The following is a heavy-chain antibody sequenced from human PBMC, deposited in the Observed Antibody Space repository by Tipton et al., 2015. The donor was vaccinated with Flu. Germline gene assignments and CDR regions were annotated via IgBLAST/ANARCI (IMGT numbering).Heavy chain of an antibody. CDR2: IYLSGST. CDR1: GASISSGNW. D-gene: IGHD6-13*01. Sequence: SLRLSCAVSGASISSGNWWSWVRQPPGKGLEWIGEIYLSGSTNNNPSLKSRVTISLDKSKNQVSLKLRSVTAADTAVYYCARYRMEQLALDYWGQGTLVTVSS. CDR3: ARYRMEQLALDY. V-gene: IGHV4-4*02. J-gene: IGHJ4*02.